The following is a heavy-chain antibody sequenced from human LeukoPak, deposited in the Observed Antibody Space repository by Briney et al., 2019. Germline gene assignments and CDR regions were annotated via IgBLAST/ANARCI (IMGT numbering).Heavy chain of an antibody. Sequence: ASVKVSCKASGYTFTGYYMHWVRQAPGQGLEWMGWINPNSGGTNYAQKFQGRVTMTRDTSISTAYMERSRLRSDDTAVYYCAREFLGSSGWYDYWGQGTLVTVSS. J-gene: IGHJ4*02. D-gene: IGHD6-19*01. CDR3: AREFLGSSGWYDY. V-gene: IGHV1-2*02. CDR2: INPNSGGT. CDR1: GYTFTGYY.